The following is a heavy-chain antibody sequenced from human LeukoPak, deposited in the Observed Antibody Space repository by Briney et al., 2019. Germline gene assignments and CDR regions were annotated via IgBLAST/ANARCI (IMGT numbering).Heavy chain of an antibody. CDR3: AKERVVVVAATQPAFFDY. CDR1: GFTFSSYA. Sequence: PGRSLRLSCAASGFTFSSYAMSWVRQAPGKGLEWVSAISGSGGSTYYADSVKGRFTISRDNSKNTLYLQMNSLRAEDTAVYYCAKERVVVVAATQPAFFDYWGQGTLVTVSS. V-gene: IGHV3-23*01. D-gene: IGHD2-15*01. CDR2: ISGSGGST. J-gene: IGHJ4*02.